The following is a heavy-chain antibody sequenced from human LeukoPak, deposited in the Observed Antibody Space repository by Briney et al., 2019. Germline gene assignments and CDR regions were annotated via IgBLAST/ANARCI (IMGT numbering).Heavy chain of an antibody. V-gene: IGHV2-5*02. CDR3: AHSAGAKYCSGGSCFHR. D-gene: IGHD2-15*01. J-gene: IGHJ5*02. CDR2: IYWDDDK. CDR1: GFSLSTSGVD. Sequence: SGPTLVNPTQTLTLTCTFSGFSLSTSGVDVGWIRQPPGKALEWLALIYWDDDKRYSPSLKSRLTITKDTSKNQVVLTMTNMDPVDTATYYCAHSAGAKYCSGGSCFHRWGQGTLVTVSS.